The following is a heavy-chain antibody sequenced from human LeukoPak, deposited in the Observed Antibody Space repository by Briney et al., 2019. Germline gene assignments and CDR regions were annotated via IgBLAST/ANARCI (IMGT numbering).Heavy chain of an antibody. V-gene: IGHV4-61*02. CDR2: IFESAKT. Sequence: PSQTLSLTCSVSGASINSGLYYWNWIRQPAGKGLEWIGRIFESAKTNYNPSLKSRVTISVDTSKNQFSLKLMSVTAIDTAVYYCARAKGDYWGQGTLVTVSS. CDR3: ARAKGDY. J-gene: IGHJ4*02. CDR1: GASINSGLYY.